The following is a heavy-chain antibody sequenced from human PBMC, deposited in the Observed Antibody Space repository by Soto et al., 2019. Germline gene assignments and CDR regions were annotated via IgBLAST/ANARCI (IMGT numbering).Heavy chain of an antibody. V-gene: IGHV5-51*01. J-gene: IGHJ1*01. CDR3: ARRAEDTEYFQH. D-gene: IGHD6-19*01. CDR2: IYPGDSDT. CDR1: GYSFTTYW. Sequence: HGESLKISCNGSGYSFTTYWIGWVRQMPGKGLEWMGTIYPGDSDTRYSPSFQGQVTISADKSINTAYLQWSSLRASDTAMYYCARRAEDTEYFQHWGQGTLVTVSS.